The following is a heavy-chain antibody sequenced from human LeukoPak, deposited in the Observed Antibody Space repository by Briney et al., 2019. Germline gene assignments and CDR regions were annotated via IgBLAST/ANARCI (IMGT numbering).Heavy chain of an antibody. Sequence: PGGSLRLSCVASGFTFSSYSMNWVRQAAGKGLEWVSYIDSSSSTIYYADSVKGRFTISRDNAKNSLYLQMNSLRAEDTAVYYCARDPRGYIYGIHWGQGTLVTVSS. CDR3: ARDPRGYIYGIH. D-gene: IGHD5-18*01. CDR2: IDSSSSTI. CDR1: GFTFSSYS. V-gene: IGHV3-48*01. J-gene: IGHJ4*02.